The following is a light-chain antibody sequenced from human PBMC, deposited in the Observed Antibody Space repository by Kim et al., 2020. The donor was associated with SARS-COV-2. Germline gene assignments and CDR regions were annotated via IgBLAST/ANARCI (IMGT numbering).Light chain of an antibody. V-gene: IGKV1-5*03. CDR3: QQYSSYSSCT. CDR1: QNIYSW. CDR2: KAS. Sequence: ASVGDRCTISCRASQNIYSWLAWYQQKPGKAPNLLIYKASTLESGVPSRFSGSGSGTEFTLTISSLQPDDFATYYCQQYSSYSSCTFGQGTKLEI. J-gene: IGKJ2*02.